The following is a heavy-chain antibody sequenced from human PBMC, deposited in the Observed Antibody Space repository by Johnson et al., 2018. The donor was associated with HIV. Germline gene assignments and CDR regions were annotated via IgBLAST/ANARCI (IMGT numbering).Heavy chain of an antibody. V-gene: IGHV3-20*04. CDR2: INWNGGST. D-gene: IGHD6-6*01. CDR1: GFFFDDYG. Sequence: VQLVESGGGLERPGGSLRLSCAASGFFFDDYGMSWVRQAPGKGLEWVSGINWNGGSTGYADSVKGRFTISRDNSKNTLYLQMNSLRAEDTAVYYCARVYSSSSAHAFDIWGQGTMVTVSS. J-gene: IGHJ3*02. CDR3: ARVYSSSSAHAFDI.